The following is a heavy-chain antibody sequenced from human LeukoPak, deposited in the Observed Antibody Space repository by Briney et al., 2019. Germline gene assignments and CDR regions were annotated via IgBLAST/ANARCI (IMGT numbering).Heavy chain of an antibody. CDR2: VSSSSRTI. V-gene: IGHV3-48*01. J-gene: IGHJ4*02. CDR3: ARGSPRGGLDS. Sequence: GGSLRLSCAASDFTFSTFTMHWVRQAPGKGLEWVSSVSSSSRTINYADSVQGRSTVSGDNANNSMYLQINDLRREDTAVYYCARGSPRGGLDSWGQGTLVTVSS. D-gene: IGHD1-14*01. CDR1: DFTFSTFT.